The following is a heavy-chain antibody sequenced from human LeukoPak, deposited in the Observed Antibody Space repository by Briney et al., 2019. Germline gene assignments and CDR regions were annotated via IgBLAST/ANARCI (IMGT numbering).Heavy chain of an antibody. V-gene: IGHV1-2*02. CDR3: VREREQTPARRKNSVYSGLDV. CDR2: INPNTGAT. J-gene: IGHJ6*02. Sequence: ASVKVSCKASGYVFTAFFVHWVRQAPGHGLEWRGSINPNTGATKYAQKFQGRVTMTRDSAIRTADMEFKGLTSVDMAVEFCVREREQTPARRKNSVYSGLDVWAKGPRSPSP. D-gene: IGHD1/OR15-1a*01. CDR1: GYVFTAFF.